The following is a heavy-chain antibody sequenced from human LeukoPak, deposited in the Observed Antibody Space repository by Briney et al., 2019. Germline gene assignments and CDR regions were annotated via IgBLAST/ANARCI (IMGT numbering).Heavy chain of an antibody. V-gene: IGHV3-53*01. J-gene: IGHJ4*02. CDR2: IYSDGST. CDR3: ARSWSSSYFDF. Sequence: GGSLRLSCAASGFSFSDYYMSWVRQAPGRGLEWVSLIYSDGSTYYADSVKGRFTISRDNSKNTLYLQMNSLRAEDTAVYYCARSWSSSYFDFWGQGILVTVSS. CDR1: GFSFSDYY.